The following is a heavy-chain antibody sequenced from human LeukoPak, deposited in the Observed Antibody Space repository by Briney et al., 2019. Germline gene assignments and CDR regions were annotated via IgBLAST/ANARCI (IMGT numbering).Heavy chain of an antibody. V-gene: IGHV3-23*01. CDR1: GFTFSTYA. Sequence: GGSLRLSCAASGFTFSTYAMTWVRQAPGKGLEWVSAISGGGGSTYYADSVKGRFTVSRDNSKSTVYLQMNSLRAEDTAVYYCAKDRGYWGQGSLVTVSS. CDR3: AKDRGY. J-gene: IGHJ4*02. CDR2: ISGGGGST.